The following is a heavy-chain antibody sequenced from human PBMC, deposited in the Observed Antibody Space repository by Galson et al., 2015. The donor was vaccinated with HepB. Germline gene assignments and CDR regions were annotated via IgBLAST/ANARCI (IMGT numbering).Heavy chain of an antibody. D-gene: IGHD2-15*01. Sequence: SLRLSCAASGFTFSSYGMHWVRQAPGKGLEWVAVIWYDGSNKYYADSVKGRFTISRDNSKNTLYLQMNSLRAEDTAVYYCAREGDSVVVVAGGMDVWGQGTTVTVSS. CDR3: AREGDSVVVVAGGMDV. CDR1: GFTFSSYG. CDR2: IWYDGSNK. V-gene: IGHV3-33*01. J-gene: IGHJ6*02.